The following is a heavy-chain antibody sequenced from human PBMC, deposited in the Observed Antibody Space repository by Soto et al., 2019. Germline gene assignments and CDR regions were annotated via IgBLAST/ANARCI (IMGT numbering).Heavy chain of an antibody. CDR1: GGRISNEGKF. CDR3: ARGVGTPRVFCS. D-gene: IGHD7-27*01. Sequence: PSWSISLPCVAEGGRISNEGKFWCSIWQPPGKRLEWIGHIYDSGTSYHCPPIRSRVTISVGRSKNQFSLRLCSLTAADTQVYVCARGVGTPRVFCSWRRGTVFPVSS. V-gene: IGHV4-30-2*01. CDR2: IYDSGTS. J-gene: IGHJ5*02.